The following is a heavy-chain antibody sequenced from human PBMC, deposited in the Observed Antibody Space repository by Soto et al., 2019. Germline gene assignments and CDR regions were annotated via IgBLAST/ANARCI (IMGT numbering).Heavy chain of an antibody. CDR3: ARVACYPHGTEAFDI. Sequence: QVQLVQSGAEVTKPGSSVKASCKASGGTFSSYAISWVRQAPGQGLEGMGGIIHIFGKANSAQKFQGRVTITADEATSTAYMELSSLRSEDTAVYYCARVACYPHGTEAFDIWGQGTMVTVSS. V-gene: IGHV1-69*01. J-gene: IGHJ3*02. CDR1: GGTFSSYA. D-gene: IGHD3-16*02. CDR2: IIHIFGKA.